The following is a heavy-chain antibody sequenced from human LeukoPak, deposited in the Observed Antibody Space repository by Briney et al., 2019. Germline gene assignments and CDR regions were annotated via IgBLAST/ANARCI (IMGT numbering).Heavy chain of an antibody. D-gene: IGHD3-16*01. Sequence: GGALRLSCAASGFTLSSYVMSWVRPAPGKGVEWVSTVSGSGDSTWYADSVKGRFTISRDNSKSTLYLQMNSLRAEDTAVYYCAKSPYIASHIDFDYWGQGNLVTVSS. CDR1: GFTLSSYV. CDR3: AKSPYIASHIDFDY. J-gene: IGHJ4*02. CDR2: VSGSGDST. V-gene: IGHV3-23*01.